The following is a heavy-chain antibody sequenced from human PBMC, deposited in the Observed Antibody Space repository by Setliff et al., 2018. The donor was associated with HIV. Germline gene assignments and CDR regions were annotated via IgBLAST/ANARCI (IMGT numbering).Heavy chain of an antibody. CDR2: LHYSGNT. V-gene: IGHV4-39*07. D-gene: IGHD3-22*01. Sequence: LSLTCTVSGGSIRSSTYYWGWIRQSPGRGLEWIGSLHYSGNTYYNSSLKSRVTISLDTSKTQFSLTLYSVTAADTAVYYFARDMAYYFDSSGSFGWFDPWGQGTLVTVSS. CDR3: ARDMAYYFDSSGSFGWFDP. CDR1: GGSIRSSTYY. J-gene: IGHJ5*02.